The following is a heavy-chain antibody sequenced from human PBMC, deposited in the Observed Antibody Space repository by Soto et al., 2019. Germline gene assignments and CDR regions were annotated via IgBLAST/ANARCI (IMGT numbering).Heavy chain of an antibody. V-gene: IGHV4-4*02. D-gene: IGHD1-1*01. CDR2: VHISGHS. Sequence: SETLSLTCTLSGGSVMAPDWWNWVRQSPDKGLEWIAEVHISGHSNYNPSLRSRVSVSIDGSKNQFYLNLNSVTAADTAIYYCARARQGCSANNCYFDPWGQGTQVTVSS. CDR3: ARARQGCSANNCYFDP. CDR1: GGSVMAPDW. J-gene: IGHJ5*01.